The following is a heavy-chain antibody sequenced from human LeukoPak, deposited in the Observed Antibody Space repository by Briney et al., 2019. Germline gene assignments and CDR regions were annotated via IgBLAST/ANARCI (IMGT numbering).Heavy chain of an antibody. CDR1: GVSISSSTYY. Sequence: SETLSLTCTVSGVSISSSTYYWGLIRQPPGTGLEWIGSIYYSGITYYNPSLKSRVSISVDMSKNQFSLRLTSVTAADTAVYYCAREGVVAYYFDYWGQGTLVTVSS. CDR2: IYYSGIT. CDR3: AREGVVAYYFDY. J-gene: IGHJ4*02. V-gene: IGHV4-39*07. D-gene: IGHD2-15*01.